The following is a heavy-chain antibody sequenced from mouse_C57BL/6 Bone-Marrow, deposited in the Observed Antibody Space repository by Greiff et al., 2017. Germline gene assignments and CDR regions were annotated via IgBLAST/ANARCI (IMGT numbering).Heavy chain of an antibody. CDR1: GFNIKDDY. CDR2: IDPENGAT. J-gene: IGHJ2*01. V-gene: IGHV14-4*01. D-gene: IGHD2-2*01. CDR3: TTMVTG. Sequence: DVQLVESGAELVRPGASVKLSCTASGFNIKDDYMHWVKQRPEQGLEWIGWIDPENGATEYASKFQGKATITADTSSNTAYLQLSSLTSEDTAVYYCTTMVTGWGQGTTLTVSS.